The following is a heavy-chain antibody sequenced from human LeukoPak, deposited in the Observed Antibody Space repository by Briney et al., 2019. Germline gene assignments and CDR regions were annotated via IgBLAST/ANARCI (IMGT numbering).Heavy chain of an antibody. Sequence: QPGGSLRLSCAASGFTFSSYAMSWVRRAPGKGLEWVSAISGSGGSTYYADSVKGRFTISRDNSKNTLYLQMNSLRAEDTAVYYCAKYPDYGDYNEFDYWGQGTLVTVSS. D-gene: IGHD4-17*01. V-gene: IGHV3-23*01. CDR1: GFTFSSYA. CDR3: AKYPDYGDYNEFDY. J-gene: IGHJ4*02. CDR2: ISGSGGST.